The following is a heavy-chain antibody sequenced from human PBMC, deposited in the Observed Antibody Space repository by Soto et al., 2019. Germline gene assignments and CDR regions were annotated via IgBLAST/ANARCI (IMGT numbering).Heavy chain of an antibody. J-gene: IGHJ4*02. CDR3: AKDPADALIAVAGSGY. Sequence: QVQLVESGGGVVQPGRSLRLSCAASGFTFSSYGMHWVRQAPGKGLEWVAVISYDGSNKYYADSVKGRFTISRDNSKNTLYLQMNSLRAEDTAVYYCAKDPADALIAVAGSGYWGQGTLVTVSS. D-gene: IGHD6-19*01. V-gene: IGHV3-30*18. CDR1: GFTFSSYG. CDR2: ISYDGSNK.